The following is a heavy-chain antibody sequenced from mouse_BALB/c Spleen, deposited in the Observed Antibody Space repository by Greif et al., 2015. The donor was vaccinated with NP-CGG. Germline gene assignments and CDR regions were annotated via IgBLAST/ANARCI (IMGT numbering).Heavy chain of an antibody. V-gene: IGHV3-2*02. D-gene: IGHD2-1*01. J-gene: IGHJ2*01. CDR1: GYSITSDYA. CDR2: ISYSGST. Sequence: VQLKESGPGLVKPSQSLSLTCTVTGYSITSDYAWNWIRQFPGNKLEWMGYISYSGSTSYNPSLKSRTSITRDTSKNQFFLQLNSVTTEDTATYYCARSRGNWYYFDYWGQGTTLTVSS. CDR3: ARSRGNWYYFDY.